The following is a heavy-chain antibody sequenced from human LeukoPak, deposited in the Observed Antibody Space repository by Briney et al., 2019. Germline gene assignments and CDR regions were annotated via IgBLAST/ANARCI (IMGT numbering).Heavy chain of an antibody. J-gene: IGHJ6*03. CDR2: ISGSGGST. Sequence: GGSLRLSCAASGFTFSSYAMSWVRQAPGKGLEWVSAISGSGGSTYYADSVKGRFTISRDNSKNTLYLQMNSLRAEDTAVYYCAKLVGFDVYYYYMDVWGKGTTVTVSS. CDR1: GFTFSSYA. CDR3: AKLVGFDVYYYYMDV. D-gene: IGHD3-10*01. V-gene: IGHV3-23*01.